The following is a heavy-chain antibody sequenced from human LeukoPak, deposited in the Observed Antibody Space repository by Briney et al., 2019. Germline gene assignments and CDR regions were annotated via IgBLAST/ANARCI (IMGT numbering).Heavy chain of an antibody. J-gene: IGHJ4*02. D-gene: IGHD4-23*01. CDR1: GFTFSGSA. CDR3: TRDLLELGDYGGNLSDY. V-gene: IGHV3-73*01. Sequence: GGSLRLSCAASGFTFSGSAMHWVRQASGKGLEWVGRIRSKANSYATAYAASVKGRFTISRDDSKNTAYLQMNSLKTEDTAVYYCTRDLLELGDYGGNLSDYWGQGTLVTVSS. CDR2: IRSKANSYAT.